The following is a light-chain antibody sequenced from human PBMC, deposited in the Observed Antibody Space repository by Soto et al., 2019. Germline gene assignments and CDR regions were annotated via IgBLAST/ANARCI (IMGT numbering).Light chain of an antibody. CDR3: SSYVGTNIYV. Sequence: QSVLTQPPSASGSPGQSVTISSTGTSSDVGGYNYVSWYQQPPGKAPNLIIYEVYKRPSGVLDRFSGSKSGNTAELTVSGLQAEDEANYYCSSYVGTNIYVFGTGPKVTVL. CDR1: SSDVGGYNY. CDR2: EVY. J-gene: IGLJ1*01. V-gene: IGLV2-8*01.